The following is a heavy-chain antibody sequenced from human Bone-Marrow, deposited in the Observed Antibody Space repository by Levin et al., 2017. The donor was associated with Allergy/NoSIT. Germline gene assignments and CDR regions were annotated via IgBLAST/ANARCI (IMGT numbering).Heavy chain of an antibody. Sequence: GGSLRLSCAASGFTFSSYSMNWVRQAPGKGLEWVSSISSSSSYIYYADSVKGRFTISRDNAKNSLYLQMHSLRAEDTAVYYCARDRGGGQWLEYYFDSWGQGTLVTVSA. CDR1: GFTFSSYS. V-gene: IGHV3-21*01. J-gene: IGHJ4*02. CDR2: ISSSSSYI. D-gene: IGHD6-19*01. CDR3: ARDRGGGQWLEYYFDS.